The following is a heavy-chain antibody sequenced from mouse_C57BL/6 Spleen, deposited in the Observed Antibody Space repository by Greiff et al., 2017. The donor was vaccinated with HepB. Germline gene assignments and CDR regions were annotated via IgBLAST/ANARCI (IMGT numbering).Heavy chain of an antibody. J-gene: IGHJ4*01. CDR1: GYTFTSYW. V-gene: IGHV1-50*01. CDR2: IDPSDSYT. Sequence: VQLQQSGAELVKPGASVKLSCKASGYTFTSYWMQWVKQRPGQGLEWIGEIDPSDSYTNYNQKFKGKATLTVDTSSSTAYMQLSSLTSEDSAVYYCARQLLGMDYWGQGTSVTVSS. CDR3: ARQLLGMDY. D-gene: IGHD2-12*01.